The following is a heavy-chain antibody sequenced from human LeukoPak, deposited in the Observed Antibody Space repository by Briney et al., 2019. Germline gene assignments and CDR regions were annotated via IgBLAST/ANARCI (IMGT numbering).Heavy chain of an antibody. J-gene: IGHJ4*02. V-gene: IGHV1-18*01. D-gene: IGHD1-26*01. CDR1: GYTFTSYD. CDR3: ARALVGATIDY. Sequence: ASVKVSCKASGYTFTSYDINSVRQAPGQGLEWMGWISAYNGNTDFAQKLQGRVTMTTDTSTSTAYMELRSLRSDDTAVYYCARALVGATIDYWGQGTLVTVSS. CDR2: ISAYNGNT.